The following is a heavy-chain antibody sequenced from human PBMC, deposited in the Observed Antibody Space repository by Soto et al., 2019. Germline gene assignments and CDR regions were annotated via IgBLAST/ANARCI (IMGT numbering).Heavy chain of an antibody. CDR2: IYPGDSDT. CDR1: GYSFTSYW. D-gene: IGHD2-2*01. V-gene: IGHV5-51*01. Sequence: GESLKISCKGSGYSFTSYWIGWVRQMPGKGLEWMGIIYPGDSDTRYSPSFQGQVTISADKSISTAYLQWSSLKASDTAMYYCARRGRSGCSSTSCPQFVYYYYMDVWGKGTTVTVSS. J-gene: IGHJ6*03. CDR3: ARRGRSGCSSTSCPQFVYYYYMDV.